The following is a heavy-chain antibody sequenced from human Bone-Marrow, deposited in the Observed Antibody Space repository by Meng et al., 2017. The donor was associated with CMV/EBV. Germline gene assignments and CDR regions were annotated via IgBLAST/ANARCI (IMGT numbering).Heavy chain of an antibody. CDR1: GYTFTGYY. J-gene: IGHJ6*02. Sequence: ASVKVSCKASGYTFTGYYMHWVRQAPGQGLEWMGWINPNSGGTNYAQKFQGRVTMTRDTSISTAYMELSRLRSDHTAVYYCARDRRYCSSTSCYLGYYYGMDAWGQGTTVTVSS. V-gene: IGHV1-2*02. CDR2: INPNSGGT. CDR3: ARDRRYCSSTSCYLGYYYGMDA. D-gene: IGHD2-2*01.